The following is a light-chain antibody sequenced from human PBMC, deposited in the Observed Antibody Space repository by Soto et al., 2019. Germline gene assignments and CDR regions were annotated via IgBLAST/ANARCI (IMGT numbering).Light chain of an antibody. Sequence: EIVLTQSPGTLSLSPGERATLSCRAGQSVTSSYLAWYQQKPGQAPRLLIYGASNRATGIPDRFIGGGSGTDFTLSISRLEPEDFAVYYCQQYASSPYTFGQGTKLDIK. CDR2: GAS. CDR1: QSVTSSY. V-gene: IGKV3-20*01. CDR3: QQYASSPYT. J-gene: IGKJ2*01.